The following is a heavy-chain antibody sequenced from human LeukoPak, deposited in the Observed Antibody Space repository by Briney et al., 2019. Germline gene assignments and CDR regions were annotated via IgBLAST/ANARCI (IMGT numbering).Heavy chain of an antibody. CDR3: AKDGNIAVAGSFDY. J-gene: IGHJ4*02. CDR2: ISGSGGST. V-gene: IGHV3-23*01. D-gene: IGHD6-19*01. CDR1: GFTFDTYA. Sequence: GGSLRLSCVVSGFTFDTYAMNWVRQAPGKGLEWVSAISGSGGSTYYADSVKGRFTISRDNSKNTLYLQMNSLRAEDTAVYYCAKDGNIAVAGSFDYWGQGTLVTVSS.